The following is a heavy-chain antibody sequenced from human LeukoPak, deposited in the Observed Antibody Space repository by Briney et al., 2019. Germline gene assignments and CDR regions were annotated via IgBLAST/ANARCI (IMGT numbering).Heavy chain of an antibody. V-gene: IGHV4-59*12. D-gene: IGHD2-2*01. J-gene: IGHJ4*02. CDR3: ARDFKGCSSTSCSPAFDY. CDR2: IYYSWST. Sequence: SDTLSLTCTASGGFISSYYWSWIQQPPGKGLELIVYIYYSWSTNYNPSLKSRVTISVDTSKNHFSLKLSSVNAADTAVYYCARDFKGCSSTSCSPAFDYWGQGTLVTVSS. CDR1: GGFISSYY.